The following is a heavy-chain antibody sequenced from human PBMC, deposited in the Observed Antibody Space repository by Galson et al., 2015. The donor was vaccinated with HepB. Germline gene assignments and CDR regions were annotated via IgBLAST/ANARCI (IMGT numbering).Heavy chain of an antibody. CDR1: GGSISSYY. V-gene: IGHV4-59*01. CDR3: ARVGMYSVGYFDL. Sequence: SETLSLTCTVSGGSISSYYWSWIRQPPGKGLEWIGYIYYSGSTNYNPSLKSRVTISVDTSKNQFSLKLSSVTAADTAVYYCARVGMYSVGYFDLWGRGTLVTVSS. D-gene: IGHD1-26*01. CDR2: IYYSGST. J-gene: IGHJ2*01.